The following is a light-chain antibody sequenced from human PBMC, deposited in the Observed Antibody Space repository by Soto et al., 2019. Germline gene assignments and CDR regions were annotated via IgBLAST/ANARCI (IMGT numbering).Light chain of an antibody. CDR2: DVN. CDR3: SSYTSDITQV. V-gene: IGLV2-14*01. J-gene: IGLJ3*02. CDR1: SNDVGRYND. Sequence: QSALTQPASVSGSPGQSITISCTGTSNDVGRYNDVSWYRQHPGTAPKLIISDVNSRPSGISNRFSGSKSGNTASLTISGLQAEDEAYYYCSSYTSDITQVYGGGTKLTVL.